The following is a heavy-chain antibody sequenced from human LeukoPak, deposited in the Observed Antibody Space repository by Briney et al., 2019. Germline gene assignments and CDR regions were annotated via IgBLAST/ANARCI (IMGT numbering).Heavy chain of an antibody. V-gene: IGHV4-30-4*01. CDR1: GGSISSDNYQ. D-gene: IGHD3-10*01. CDR3: ARYGSGSTWFEP. J-gene: IGHJ5*02. Sequence: PSETLSLTCTVSGGSISSDNYQWSWIRQPPGKGLEWIGYINYSGSTYYNPSLKSRVTISVDTSKNHFSLRLSSVTAADTAVYYCARYGSGSTWFEPWGQGTLVTVSS. CDR2: INYSGST.